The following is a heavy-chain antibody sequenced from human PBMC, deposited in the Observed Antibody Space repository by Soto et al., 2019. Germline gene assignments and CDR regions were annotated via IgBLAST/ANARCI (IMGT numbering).Heavy chain of an antibody. CDR1: GYSFTNND. J-gene: IGHJ5*02. V-gene: IGHV1-8*01. Sequence: ASVKVSCKASGYSFTNNDVSWVRQATGQGLEWMGWMNPGSGDTGYALKFQGRVTMTRDISIATAYMELSILRSDDTAIYYCARMETFGSLNWFDPWAQGPLVTV. CDR2: MNPGSGDT. CDR3: ARMETFGSLNWFDP. D-gene: IGHD3-16*01.